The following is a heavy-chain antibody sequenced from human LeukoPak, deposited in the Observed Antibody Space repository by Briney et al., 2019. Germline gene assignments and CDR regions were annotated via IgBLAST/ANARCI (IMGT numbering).Heavy chain of an antibody. CDR1: GGSISSSSYL. V-gene: IGHV4-39*01. CDR2: IYYSGST. J-gene: IGHJ4*02. D-gene: IGHD5-24*01. CDR3: ARLVEMATIGY. Sequence: PSETLSLTCTVSGGSISSSSYLWGWIRQPPGKGLEWIGSIYYSGSTYYNPSLKSRVTISVDTSKNQFSLKLSSVTAADTAVYYCARLVEMATIGYWGQGTLVTVSS.